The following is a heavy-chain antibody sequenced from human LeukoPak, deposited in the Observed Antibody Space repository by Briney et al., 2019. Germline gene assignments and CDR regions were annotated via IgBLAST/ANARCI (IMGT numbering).Heavy chain of an antibody. Sequence: VASVKVSCKASGFTSTNFAVQWVRQARGQRLEWIGWIIVGSGATKCAQDFQERVTITRDLSTSTLYMELRSLTSEDTAVYYCAADLSNPRMGASYLDSWGQGTLVTVFS. CDR3: AADLSNPRMGASYLDS. J-gene: IGHJ4*02. CDR1: GFTSTNFA. V-gene: IGHV1-58*01. CDR2: IIVGSGAT. D-gene: IGHD3-16*01.